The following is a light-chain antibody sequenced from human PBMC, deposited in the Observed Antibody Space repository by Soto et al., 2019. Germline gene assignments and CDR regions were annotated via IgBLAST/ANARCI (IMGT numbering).Light chain of an antibody. CDR2: EVT. V-gene: IGLV2-23*02. CDR3: CSYAGARTYVL. J-gene: IGLJ3*02. CDR1: ASDVGSYNL. Sequence: QSALSQPASVSGSPGQSITISCTGSASDVGSYNLVSWYQQHPGKAPKLVIYEVTKRPSGISSRFSGSKSGITASLTISGLQAEDGCDYYCCSYAGARTYVLFGGGTKLTVL.